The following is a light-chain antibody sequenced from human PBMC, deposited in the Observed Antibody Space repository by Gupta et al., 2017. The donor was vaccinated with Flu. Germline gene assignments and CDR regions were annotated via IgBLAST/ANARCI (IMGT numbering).Light chain of an antibody. CDR2: LGS. CDR3: MQSLQNPRI. V-gene: IGKV2-28*01. Sequence: IVMTQSPISLPVIPGEPASISCRSSQSRRHGKGNTFLDWYLQKPGQSPQLLIYLGSNWATGVPDRFSGSGSGTDFTLIISRVEAEDVGVYYCMQSLQNPRILGEGTNVEIK. J-gene: IGKJ2*02. CDR1: QSRRHGKGNTF.